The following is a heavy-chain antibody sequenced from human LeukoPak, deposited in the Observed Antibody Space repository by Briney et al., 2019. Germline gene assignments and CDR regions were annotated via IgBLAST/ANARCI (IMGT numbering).Heavy chain of an antibody. Sequence: SETLSLTCTVSGGSVSSGNYYWTWIRQPPGKGLEWIGYISYSGSTNYNPSLKSRVTISVDTSKNQFSLNLSSVTAADTAVYYCARRGSGGRFFDIWGQGTMVTVSS. V-gene: IGHV4-61*01. CDR1: GGSVSSGNYY. CDR2: ISYSGST. D-gene: IGHD2-15*01. CDR3: ARRGSGGRFFDI. J-gene: IGHJ3*02.